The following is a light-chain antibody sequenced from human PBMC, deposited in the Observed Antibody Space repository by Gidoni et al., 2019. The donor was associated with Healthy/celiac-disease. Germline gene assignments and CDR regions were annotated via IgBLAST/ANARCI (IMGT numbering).Light chain of an antibody. CDR3: QQYDNLLRFT. CDR1: QDISNY. J-gene: IGKJ3*01. CDR2: DAA. Sequence: DIPMTQSPSSLSASVGDRVTITCQASQDISNYLNWYQQKPGKAPKLLIYDAANLETGVPSRFSGSGSGTDFTFTISSLQPEDIATYYCQQYDNLLRFTFXPXTKVDIK. V-gene: IGKV1-33*01.